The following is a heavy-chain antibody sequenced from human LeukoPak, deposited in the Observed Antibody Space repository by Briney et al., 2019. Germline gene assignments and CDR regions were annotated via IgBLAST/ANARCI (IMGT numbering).Heavy chain of an antibody. D-gene: IGHD4-17*01. CDR3: ARDYGDPPSDFDY. J-gene: IGHJ4*02. CDR1: GYTFIGYY. Sequence: ASVKVSCKASGYTFIGYYVHWVRQAPGQGLEWMGWINSKSGGTNYAQKFQGRVAMTRDTSTSTAYMELRSLRSDDTAVYYCARDYGDPPSDFDYWGQGTLDTVSS. V-gene: IGHV1-2*02. CDR2: INSKSGGT.